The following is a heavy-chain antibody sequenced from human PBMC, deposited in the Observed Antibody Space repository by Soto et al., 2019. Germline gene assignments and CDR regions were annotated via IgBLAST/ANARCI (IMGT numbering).Heavy chain of an antibody. D-gene: IGHD3-16*01. CDR3: ARVDPFVYGGIYSYYMDV. V-gene: IGHV3-7*01. CDR1: EFTLSSYW. CDR2: IKQDGSQK. Sequence: EVQLVESGGGLVQPGGSLRLSCAASEFTLSSYWMCWVRQAPGKGLEWVANIKQDGSQKYYGDSVKGRFTITRDNAQNSLYLQMNSLRAEATAVYYCARVDPFVYGGIYSYYMDVWGKGTTVTVSS. J-gene: IGHJ6*03.